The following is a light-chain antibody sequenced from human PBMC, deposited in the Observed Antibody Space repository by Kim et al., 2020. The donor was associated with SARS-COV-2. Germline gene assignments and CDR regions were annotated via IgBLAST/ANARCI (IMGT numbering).Light chain of an antibody. Sequence: LSASVGDRVTIPGRASQSISNWLAWYQQKPGKAPTLLIYKASTLESGVPLRFSGSGSGTEFTLTISSLQPDDFATYYCQQYSSYSAFGQGTKLEI. CDR2: KAS. V-gene: IGKV1-5*03. J-gene: IGKJ2*01. CDR1: QSISNW. CDR3: QQYSSYSA.